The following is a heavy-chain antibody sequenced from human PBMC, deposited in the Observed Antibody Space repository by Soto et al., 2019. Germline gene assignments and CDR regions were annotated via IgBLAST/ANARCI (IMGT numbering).Heavy chain of an antibody. CDR2: IIPIFGTA. CDR3: ARPPGYISDWYYFDL. CDR1: GGTFSSYA. Sequence: SVKVSCKASGGTFSSYAISWVRQAPGQGLEWMGGIIPIFGTANYAQKFQGRVTITADESTSTAYMELSSLRSEDTAVYYCARPPGYISDWYYFDLWGQGTQVTVSS. J-gene: IGHJ4*02. V-gene: IGHV1-69*13. D-gene: IGHD3-9*01.